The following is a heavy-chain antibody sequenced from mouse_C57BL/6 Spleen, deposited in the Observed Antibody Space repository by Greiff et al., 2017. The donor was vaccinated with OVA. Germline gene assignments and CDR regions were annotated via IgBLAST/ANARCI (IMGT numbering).Heavy chain of an antibody. J-gene: IGHJ4*01. V-gene: IGHV1-72*01. CDR2: IDPNSGGT. D-gene: IGHD1-1*01. CDR3: ARGNYCGSSYGYAMDD. Sequence: VQLQQPGAELVKPGASVKLSCKASGYTFTSYWMHWVQQRPGRGLEWIGRIDPNSGGTKYNEKFKSKATLTVDKPSSTAYMQLSSLTSEASAVYYGARGNYCGSSYGYAMDDWGQGTSVTVSS. CDR1: GYTFTSYW.